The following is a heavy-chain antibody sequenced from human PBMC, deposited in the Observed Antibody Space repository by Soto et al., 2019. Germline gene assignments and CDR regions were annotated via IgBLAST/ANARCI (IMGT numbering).Heavy chain of an antibody. V-gene: IGHV1-46*01. J-gene: IGHJ3*02. D-gene: IGHD5-18*01. Sequence: GASVKVSCKASGYTFTSYYMHWVRQAPGQGLEWMGIINPSGGSTSYAQKFQGRVTMTRDTSTSTVYMELSSLRSEDTAVYYCARASLDTAMVGAFDIWGQGTMVTVSS. CDR2: INPSGGST. CDR1: GYTFTSYY. CDR3: ARASLDTAMVGAFDI.